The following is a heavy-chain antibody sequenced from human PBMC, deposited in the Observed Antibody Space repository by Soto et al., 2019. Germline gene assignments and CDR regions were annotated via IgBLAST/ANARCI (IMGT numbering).Heavy chain of an antibody. Sequence: ASVKVSCKASGYTFTSYYMHWVRQAPGQGLEWMGIINPSGGSTSYAQKFQGRVTMTRDTSTSTVYMEPSSLRSEDTAVYYCARDPAIIAAAGDYYYYGMDVWGQGTTVTVSS. CDR1: GYTFTSYY. CDR3: ARDPAIIAAAGDYYYYGMDV. V-gene: IGHV1-46*01. J-gene: IGHJ6*02. CDR2: INPSGGST. D-gene: IGHD6-13*01.